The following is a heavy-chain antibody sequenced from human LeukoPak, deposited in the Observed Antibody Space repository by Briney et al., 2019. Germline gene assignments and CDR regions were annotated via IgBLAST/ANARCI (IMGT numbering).Heavy chain of an antibody. V-gene: IGHV3-23*01. D-gene: IGHD4-17*01. Sequence: PGGSLRLSCAASGFTFSSYGMSWVRQAPGEGLEWVSAISGSGGSTYYADSVKGRFTISRDNSKNTLYLQMYSLRAEDTAVYYCARAVPYYGDYSDYWGQGTLVTVSS. CDR3: ARAVPYYGDYSDY. J-gene: IGHJ4*02. CDR2: ISGSGGST. CDR1: GFTFSSYG.